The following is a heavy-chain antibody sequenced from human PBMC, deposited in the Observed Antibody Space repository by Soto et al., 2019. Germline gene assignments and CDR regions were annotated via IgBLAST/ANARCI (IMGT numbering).Heavy chain of an antibody. Sequence: QVPLVQSGAEVKKPGASVKVSCKATGYTFSSYGINWVRQAPGQGLEWMGWISAYNRNTNYAQKLQGRVTTTTDTSTSTAYMELRSLRSDDTAVYYCARPYYYDSSGYNSQYDYYAMDVWGQGTTVTVSS. CDR1: GYTFSSYG. CDR2: ISAYNRNT. J-gene: IGHJ6*02. CDR3: ARPYYYDSSGYNSQYDYYAMDV. D-gene: IGHD3-22*01. V-gene: IGHV1-18*04.